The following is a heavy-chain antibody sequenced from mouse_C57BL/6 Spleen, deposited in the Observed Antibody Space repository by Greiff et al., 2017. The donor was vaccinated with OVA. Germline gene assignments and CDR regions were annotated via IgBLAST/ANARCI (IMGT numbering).Heavy chain of an antibody. V-gene: IGHV1-69*01. D-gene: IGHD2-2*01. CDR1: GYTFTSYW. CDR3: ARSGYDGSWFAY. J-gene: IGHJ3*01. Sequence: VKLQQPGAELVMPGASVKLSCKASGYTFTSYWMHWVKQRPGQGLEWIGEIDPSDSYTNYNQKFKGKSTLTVDKSSSTAYMQLSSLTSEDSAVYYCARSGYDGSWFAYWGQGTLVTVSA. CDR2: IDPSDSYT.